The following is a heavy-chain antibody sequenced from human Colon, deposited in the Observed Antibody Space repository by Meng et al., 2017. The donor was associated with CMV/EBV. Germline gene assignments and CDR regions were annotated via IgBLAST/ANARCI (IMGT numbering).Heavy chain of an antibody. V-gene: IGHV3-21*01. Sequence: GGSLRLSCAASGFTFSPYSMNWVRQAPGKGLEWVATIRSGSRDISYADSVEGRFTISRDDAKNSLYLEMNSLRAEDTAVYYCARDSWYYDPLTSSSTPWFDYWGQGTRVTVSS. J-gene: IGHJ4*02. D-gene: IGHD3-9*01. CDR1: GFTFSPYS. CDR3: ARDSWYYDPLTSSSTPWFDY. CDR2: IRSGSRDI.